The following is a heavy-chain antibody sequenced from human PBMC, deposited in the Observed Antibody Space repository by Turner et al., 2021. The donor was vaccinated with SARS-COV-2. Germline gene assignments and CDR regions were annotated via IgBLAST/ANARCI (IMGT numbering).Heavy chain of an antibody. CDR2: ISYDGSNK. CDR3: AKNLIRHYQLLYPPNYYGMDV. D-gene: IGHD2-2*02. V-gene: IGHV3-30*18. Sequence: QVQLVESGGGVVQPGRSLRLSCAASGFTFSSYGMHWVRQAPGKGLEWVAVISYDGSNKYYADSVKGRFTISRDNSKNTLYLQMKSLRAEDTAVYYCAKNLIRHYQLLYPPNYYGMDVWGQGTTVTVSS. J-gene: IGHJ6*02. CDR1: GFTFSSYG.